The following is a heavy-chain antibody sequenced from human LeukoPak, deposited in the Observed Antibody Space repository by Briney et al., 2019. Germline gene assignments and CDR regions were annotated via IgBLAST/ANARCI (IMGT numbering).Heavy chain of an antibody. J-gene: IGHJ4*02. CDR1: GDSISSYY. D-gene: IGHD2-21*02. Sequence: PSETLSLTCTVSGDSISSYYWSWIRQPPGKGLEWIGYIYYSGSTNYNPSLKSRVTISVDTSKNQLSLKLSSVTAADTAVYYCARQGWGDWIFDYWGQGTLVTVSS. CDR3: ARQGWGDWIFDY. CDR2: IYYSGST. V-gene: IGHV4-59*08.